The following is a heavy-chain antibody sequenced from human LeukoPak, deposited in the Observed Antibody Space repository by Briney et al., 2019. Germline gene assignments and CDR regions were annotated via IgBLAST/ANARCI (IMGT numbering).Heavy chain of an antibody. V-gene: IGHV4-39*01. CDR2: IYYSGST. Sequence: SGTLSLTCTVSGGSISSSSYYWGWIRQPPGKGLEWIGSIYYSGSTYYNPSLKSRVTISVDTSKNQFSLKLSSVTAADTAVYFCARRGLMLRWGQGTLVTVSS. D-gene: IGHD2-8*01. J-gene: IGHJ4*02. CDR3: ARRGLMLR. CDR1: GGSISSSSYY.